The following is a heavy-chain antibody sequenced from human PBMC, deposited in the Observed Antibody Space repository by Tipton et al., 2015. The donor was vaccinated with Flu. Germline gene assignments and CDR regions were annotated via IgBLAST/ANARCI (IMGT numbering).Heavy chain of an antibody. Sequence: TLSLTCTVSGGSISSSSYYWGWIRQPPGKGLEWIGSIYYSGSTYYNPSLKSRVTISVATSKNQFSLKLSSVTAADTAVYYCARGPGRYSSGWYFVDYWGQGTLVIVSS. CDR3: ARGPGRYSSGWYFVDY. CDR1: GGSISSSSYY. J-gene: IGHJ4*02. V-gene: IGHV4-39*07. D-gene: IGHD6-19*01. CDR2: IYYSGST.